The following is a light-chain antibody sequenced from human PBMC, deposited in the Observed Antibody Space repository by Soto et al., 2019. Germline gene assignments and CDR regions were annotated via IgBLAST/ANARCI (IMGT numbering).Light chain of an antibody. CDR3: QQRSNWTPA. J-gene: IGKJ5*01. V-gene: IGKV3D-20*02. CDR1: QSFSSN. Sequence: EFVMTQYPATLSVSPGERATLSCWASQSFSSNVAWYQQQPGQAPRLLIYGAASRATGVPERSSGSGYGTDLTITISRMENEDFEVYYCQQRSNWTPAFGQGTRLEI. CDR2: GAA.